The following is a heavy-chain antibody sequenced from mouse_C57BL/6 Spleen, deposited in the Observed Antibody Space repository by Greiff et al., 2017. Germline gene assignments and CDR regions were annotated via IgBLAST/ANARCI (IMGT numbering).Heavy chain of an antibody. D-gene: IGHD1-1*01. CDR1: GYTFTSYW. CDR3: ARGLLRYREREYAMDY. V-gene: IGHV1-72*01. Sequence: VQLQQPGAELVKPGASVKLSCKASGYTFTSYWMHWVKQRPGRGLEWIGRIDPNSGGTKYNEKFKSKATLTVDKPSSPAYMQLSSLTSEDSAVYYCARGLLRYREREYAMDYWGQGTSVTVSS. J-gene: IGHJ4*01. CDR2: IDPNSGGT.